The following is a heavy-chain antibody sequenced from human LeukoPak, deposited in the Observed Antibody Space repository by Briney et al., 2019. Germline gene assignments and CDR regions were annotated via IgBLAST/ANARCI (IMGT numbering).Heavy chain of an antibody. CDR1: GGTFSSYA. V-gene: IGHV1-69*04. CDR2: IIPVLGIA. J-gene: IGHJ4*02. D-gene: IGHD6-13*01. CDR3: ARCYSSSWQRLDN. Sequence: SVKVSCKASGGTFSSYAISWVRQAPGQGLEWMGRIIPVLGIANYAQKFQDRVVMTTDRSTSTTYMELRSVRSDDTAVYYCARCYSSSWQRLDNWGQGTLVIVSS.